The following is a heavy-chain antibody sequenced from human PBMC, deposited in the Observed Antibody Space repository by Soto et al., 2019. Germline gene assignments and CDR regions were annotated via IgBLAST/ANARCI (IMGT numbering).Heavy chain of an antibody. Sequence: QVQLVQSGAEVKKPGASVKVSCKASGYTFTSYDINWVRQATGQGLEWMGWMNPNSGNTGYAQKFQGRVTITRNTSISTAYMELSSLSSQDTTVYYSARWPHGYYYYGMDVSGQGTTVTVSS. CDR3: ARWPHGYYYYGMDV. CDR2: MNPNSGNT. V-gene: IGHV1-8*01. J-gene: IGHJ6*02. CDR1: GYTFTSYD.